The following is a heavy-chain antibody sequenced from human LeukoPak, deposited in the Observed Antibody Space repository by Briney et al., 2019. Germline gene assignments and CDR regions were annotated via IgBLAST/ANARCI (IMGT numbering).Heavy chain of an antibody. J-gene: IGHJ5*02. CDR1: GFSFSTYR. D-gene: IGHD4-17*01. Sequence: PGGSLRLSCAASGFSFSTYRMHWVRQAPGKGLLWVSRINSDGSSTTYADSVKGRFTISRDNAKNTLYLQMNSLRAEDTAVYYCARGGDYVWFDPWGQGNLVTVSS. V-gene: IGHV3-74*01. CDR2: INSDGSST. CDR3: ARGGDYVWFDP.